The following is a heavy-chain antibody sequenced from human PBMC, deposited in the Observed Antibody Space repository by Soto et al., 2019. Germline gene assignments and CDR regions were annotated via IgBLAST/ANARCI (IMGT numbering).Heavy chain of an antibody. D-gene: IGHD2-15*01. CDR2: INAGNGNT. CDR3: ARDLGGWPDY. J-gene: IGHJ4*02. CDR1: GYTFPSYS. V-gene: IGHV1-3*01. Sequence: GASGQVCCKASGYTFPSYSMHWVRQAPGQRLEWMGWINAGNGNTKYSQKSQGRVTITRDTSASTAYMELSSLRSEDTAVYYCARDLGGWPDYWGQGTLVTVSS.